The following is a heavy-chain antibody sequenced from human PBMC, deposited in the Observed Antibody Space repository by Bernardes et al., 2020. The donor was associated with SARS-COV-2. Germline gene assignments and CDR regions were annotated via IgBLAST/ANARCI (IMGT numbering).Heavy chain of an antibody. Sequence: GGSLRLSCAASGFTSSSYAMSWVRQAPGKGLEWVSAISGSGGSTYYADSVKGRFTISRDNSKNTPYLQMNSLRAEDTAVYYCAKGAGEPQQLVWRVDYYYYGMDVWGQGTTVTVSS. V-gene: IGHV3-23*01. CDR2: ISGSGGST. CDR3: AKGAGEPQQLVWRVDYYYYGMDV. J-gene: IGHJ6*02. CDR1: GFTSSSYA. D-gene: IGHD6-13*01.